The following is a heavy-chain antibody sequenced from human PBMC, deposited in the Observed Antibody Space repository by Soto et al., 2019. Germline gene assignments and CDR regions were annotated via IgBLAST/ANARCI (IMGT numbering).Heavy chain of an antibody. D-gene: IGHD6-13*01. CDR3: ARNAGYSSSWYPSWFDY. CDR2: IYYSGST. CDR1: GGSISSYY. J-gene: IGHJ4*02. Sequence: PSETLSLTCTVSGGSISSYYWSWIRQPPGKGLEWIGYIYYSGSTNYNPSLKSRVTISVDTSKNQFSLKLSSVTAADTAVYYCARNAGYSSSWYPSWFDYWGQGTLVTVSS. V-gene: IGHV4-59*01.